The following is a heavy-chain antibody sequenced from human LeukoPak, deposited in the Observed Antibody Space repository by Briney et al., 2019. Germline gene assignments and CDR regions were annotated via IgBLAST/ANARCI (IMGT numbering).Heavy chain of an antibody. CDR1: GGTFSSYT. J-gene: IGHJ6*03. CDR3: AATDIVVVPAAPTDYYYYYMDV. CDR2: IIPILGIA. V-gene: IGHV1-69*02. D-gene: IGHD2-2*01. Sequence: SVKVSCKASGGTFSSYTISWVRQAPGQGLEWMGRIIPILGIAIYAQKFQGRVTITADKSTSTAYMELSSLRSEDTAVYYCAATDIVVVPAAPTDYYYYYMDVWGKGTTVTVSS.